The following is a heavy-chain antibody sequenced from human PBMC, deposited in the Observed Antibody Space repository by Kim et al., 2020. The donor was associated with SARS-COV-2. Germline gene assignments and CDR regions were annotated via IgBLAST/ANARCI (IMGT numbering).Heavy chain of an antibody. CDR1: GGSISSSSYY. D-gene: IGHD3-3*01. Sequence: SETLSLTCTVSGGSISSSSYYWGWIRQPPGKGLEWIGSIYYSGSTYYNPSLKSRVTISVDTSKNQFSLKLSSVTAADTAVYYCARQTKYTIFGVVDSEDAFDIWGQGTMVTVSS. V-gene: IGHV4-39*01. J-gene: IGHJ3*02. CDR3: ARQTKYTIFGVVDSEDAFDI. CDR2: IYYSGST.